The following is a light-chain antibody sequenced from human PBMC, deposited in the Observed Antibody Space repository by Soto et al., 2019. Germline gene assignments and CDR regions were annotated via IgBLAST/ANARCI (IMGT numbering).Light chain of an antibody. CDR1: QNIGNK. V-gene: IGKV3-20*01. Sequence: IVLTQPPGNLSASPGERATLPCRASQNIGNKVGWYQQKPGQIPRLLIYAASYRATGIPDRFSGSGSGTDFTLTISKLEPEDFALYYCQQFGTSPQTFGQGTKVDIK. CDR2: AAS. CDR3: QQFGTSPQT. J-gene: IGKJ1*01.